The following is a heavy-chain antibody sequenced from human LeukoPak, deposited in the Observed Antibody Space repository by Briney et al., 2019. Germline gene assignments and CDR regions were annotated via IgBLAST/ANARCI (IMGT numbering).Heavy chain of an antibody. J-gene: IGHJ3*02. CDR2: IYTSGST. D-gene: IGHD2-2*01. CDR3: ARDRKFVVVVPAASDALDI. Sequence: SETLSLTCTVSGGSISSYYWSWIRQPAGKGLVWIGRIYTSGSTNYNPSLKSRANMPVDTSKNQFSLKLSSGTAADTAVYYCARDRKFVVVVPAASDALDIWGQGTMVTVSS. CDR1: GGSISSYY. V-gene: IGHV4-4*07.